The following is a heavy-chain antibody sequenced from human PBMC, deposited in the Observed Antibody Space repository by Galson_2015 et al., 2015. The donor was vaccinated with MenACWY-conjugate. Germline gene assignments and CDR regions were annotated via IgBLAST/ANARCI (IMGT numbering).Heavy chain of an antibody. CDR3: ARKSGSGSYYEASFDY. V-gene: IGHV4-31*03. J-gene: IGHJ4*02. CDR2: IYHSGST. D-gene: IGHD3-10*01. Sequence: TLSLTCTASGGSIRSGGYYWSWIRQHPGKGLEWIGFIYHSGSTYHNPSLKSRLTMSVDTSRNQFSMDLRSVTAADTAVYYCARKSGSGSYYEASFDYWGQGTLVTVSS. CDR1: GGSIRSGGYY.